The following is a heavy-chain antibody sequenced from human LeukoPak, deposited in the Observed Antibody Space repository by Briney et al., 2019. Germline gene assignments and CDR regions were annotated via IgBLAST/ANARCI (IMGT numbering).Heavy chain of an antibody. D-gene: IGHD6-19*01. CDR2: ISYDGSNK. V-gene: IGHV3-30-3*01. Sequence: GGSLRLSCAASGFTFSSYAMHWVRQAPGKGLEWVAVISYDGSNKYYADSVKGRFTISRDNSKNTLYLQMNNLRAEDTSVYYCAKDRYSSGWYSDFDYWGQGTLVTVSS. J-gene: IGHJ4*02. CDR3: AKDRYSSGWYSDFDY. CDR1: GFTFSSYA.